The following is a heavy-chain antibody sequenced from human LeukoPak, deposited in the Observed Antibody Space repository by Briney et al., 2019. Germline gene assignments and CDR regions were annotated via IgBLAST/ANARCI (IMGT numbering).Heavy chain of an antibody. CDR1: GYTFTGYY. J-gene: IGHJ5*02. CDR2: INPNSGGT. CDR3: GRGNKSFDP. V-gene: IGHV1-2*02. Sequence: HWASVKVSCKASGYTFTGYYMHWVRQAPGQGLEWMGWINPNSGGTNYAQKFQGRVTMTRDTSTNSAYMELNKLTSDDTAVYYCGRGNKSFDPWGQGTLVTVSS.